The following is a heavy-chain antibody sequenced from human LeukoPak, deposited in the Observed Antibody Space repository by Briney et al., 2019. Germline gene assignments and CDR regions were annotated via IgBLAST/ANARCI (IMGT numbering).Heavy chain of an antibody. CDR3: AKNMGYGDYWYFDL. J-gene: IGHJ2*01. CDR1: GYTFIDYY. CDR2: INPNSGGT. Sequence: VASVKVSCKASGYTFIDYYIHWVRQAPGEGLEWMGWINPNSGGTNYAQKFQGSVTMTRGTSISTAYMELTRLNSDDTAVYYCAKNMGYGDYWYFDLWGRGTLVTVSS. D-gene: IGHD4-17*01. V-gene: IGHV1-2*02.